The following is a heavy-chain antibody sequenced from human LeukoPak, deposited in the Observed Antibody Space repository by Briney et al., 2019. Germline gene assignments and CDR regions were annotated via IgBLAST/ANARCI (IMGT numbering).Heavy chain of an antibody. CDR3: ARQQGSNSSP. CDR1: GGSISSSSYY. D-gene: IGHD6-6*01. V-gene: IGHV4-39*01. J-gene: IGHJ5*02. Sequence: PSETLSLTCTASGGSISSSSYYWGWIRQPPGKALEWIGTIYYSGSTYYNPSLKSRVTISVDTSNNQYSLKLSSVTAADTAVYYCARQQGSNSSPWGQGTLVTVSS. CDR2: IYYSGST.